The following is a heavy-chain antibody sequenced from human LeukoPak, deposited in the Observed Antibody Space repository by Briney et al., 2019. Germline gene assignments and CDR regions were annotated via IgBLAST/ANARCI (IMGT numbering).Heavy chain of an antibody. D-gene: IGHD6-19*01. J-gene: IGHJ4*02. CDR1: GFTFSDYY. CDR2: ISSSGSTI. V-gene: IGHV3-11*01. CDR3: ARRIVAGKGFES. Sequence: KSGGSLRLSCAASGFTFSDYYMSWIRQAPGKGLEWVSYISSSGSTIYYADSVKGRFTISRDNAKNSLYLQVNSLRAEDTAVYYCARRIVAGKGFESWGQGTLVTVSS.